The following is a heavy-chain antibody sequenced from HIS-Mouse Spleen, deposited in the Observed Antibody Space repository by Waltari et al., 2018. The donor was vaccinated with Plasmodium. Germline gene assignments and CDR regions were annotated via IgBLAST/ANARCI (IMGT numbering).Heavy chain of an antibody. V-gene: IGHV2-70*15. CDR3: ARTTYSSSSAKYYYYGMDV. J-gene: IGHJ6*02. D-gene: IGHD6-6*01. CDR2: IDWDEDK. Sequence: QVTLRESGPALVKPTQTITLTCTFSGFSLRTSGMCVTWIRQPPGKALEWLARIDWDEDKYYSTSLKTRLTSSKDTSKNQVVLTMTNMDPVDTATYYCARTTYSSSSAKYYYYGMDVWGQGTTVTVSS. CDR1: GFSLRTSGMC.